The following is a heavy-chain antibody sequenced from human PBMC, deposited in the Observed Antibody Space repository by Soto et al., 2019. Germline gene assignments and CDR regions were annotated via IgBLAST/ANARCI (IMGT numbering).Heavy chain of an antibody. CDR1: GGTFSSYT. CDR2: IIPILGIA. Sequence: GASVTVSCKASGGTFSSYTIIWVRQAPGQGLEWMGRIIPILGIANYAQKFQGRVTITADKSTSTAYMELSSLRSEDTAVYYCARDPETTGTTAQFNWGQGTLVTVSS. CDR3: ARDPETTGTTAQFN. D-gene: IGHD1-1*01. V-gene: IGHV1-69*04. J-gene: IGHJ4*02.